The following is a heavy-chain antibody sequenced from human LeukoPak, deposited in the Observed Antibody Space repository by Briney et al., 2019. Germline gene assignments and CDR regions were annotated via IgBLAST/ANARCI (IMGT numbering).Heavy chain of an antibody. Sequence: GGSLRLSCAASGFTFSTNGMHWVRQAPGKGLEWVAFIRYDGSNKYYADSVKGRVTISRDNSKNTLYLQMNSLRAEDTAVYYCAKDQPYSSSWYSFDYWGQGTLVTVSS. V-gene: IGHV3-30*02. D-gene: IGHD6-13*01. CDR1: GFTFSTNG. CDR2: IRYDGSNK. J-gene: IGHJ4*02. CDR3: AKDQPYSSSWYSFDY.